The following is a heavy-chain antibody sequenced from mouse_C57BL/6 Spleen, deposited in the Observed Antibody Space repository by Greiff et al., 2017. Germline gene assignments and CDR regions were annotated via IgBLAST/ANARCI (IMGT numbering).Heavy chain of an antibody. J-gene: IGHJ2*01. V-gene: IGHV1-15*01. D-gene: IGHD2-2*01. CDR3: TRWLRGNFDY. CDR2: IDPETGGT. CDR1: GYTFTDYE. Sequence: QVQLQQSGAELVRPGASVTLSCKASGYTFTDYEMHWVKQTPVHGLEWIGAIDPETGGTAYNQKFKGKAILTADKSSSTAYMELRSLTSEDSAVYYCTRWLRGNFDYWGQGTTLTVSS.